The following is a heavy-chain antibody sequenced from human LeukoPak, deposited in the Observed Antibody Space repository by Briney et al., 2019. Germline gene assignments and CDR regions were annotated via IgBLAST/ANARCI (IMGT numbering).Heavy chain of an antibody. J-gene: IGHJ4*02. Sequence: PGGSLRLSCTASGFTFGDYAMSWVRQAPGKGLEWVSFIKSKAYGGTTEYAASVKGRFTISRDDSKSIAYLQMNSLKTEDTAVYYCTRDPTYYYDSRGYYQPYYFDYWGQGTLVTVSS. V-gene: IGHV3-49*04. CDR2: IKSKAYGGTT. CDR1: GFTFGDYA. D-gene: IGHD3-22*01. CDR3: TRDPTYYYDSRGYYQPYYFDY.